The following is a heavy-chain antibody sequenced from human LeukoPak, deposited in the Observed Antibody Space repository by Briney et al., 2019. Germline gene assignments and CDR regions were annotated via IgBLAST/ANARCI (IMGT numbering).Heavy chain of an antibody. Sequence: PGRPLRLSCAASGFTFSDYPMNWVRQAPGKGLEWVAVVSSDGTTKYYADSVKGRFTVSRDNSKNTLFPQWNSLNAEDTAIYFCARGDSSGIFDPWGQGTLVTVSS. D-gene: IGHD3-22*01. CDR2: VSSDGTTK. CDR3: ARGDSSGIFDP. V-gene: IGHV3-30*01. J-gene: IGHJ5*02. CDR1: GFTFSDYP.